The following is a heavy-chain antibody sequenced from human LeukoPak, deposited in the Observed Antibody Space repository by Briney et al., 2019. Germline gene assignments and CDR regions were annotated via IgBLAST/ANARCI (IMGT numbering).Heavy chain of an antibody. Sequence: SVKVSCKASGGTFSSYAISWVRQAPGQGLEWMGGIIPIFGTASYAQKFQGRVTITADESTSTAYMELSSLRSEDTAVYYCARVSFRTRYSPLPGYYYYGMDVWGQGTTVTVSS. CDR3: ARVSFRTRYSPLPGYYYYGMDV. D-gene: IGHD1-1*01. J-gene: IGHJ6*02. V-gene: IGHV1-69*13. CDR2: IIPIFGTA. CDR1: GGTFSSYA.